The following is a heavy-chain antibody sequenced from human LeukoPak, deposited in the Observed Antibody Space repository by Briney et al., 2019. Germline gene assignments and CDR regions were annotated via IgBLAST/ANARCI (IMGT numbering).Heavy chain of an antibody. CDR3: AKDRNFWSGYIDH. V-gene: IGHV3-30*18. CDR2: ISDDGSDK. J-gene: IGHJ4*02. D-gene: IGHD3-3*01. Sequence: GGSLRLPCAASGFTFSSYWMSWVRQAPGKGLEWVAVISDDGSDKHYADSVKGRFTISRDKSKNTLYLQMNSLRVEDTAVYYCAKDRNFWSGYIDHWGQGTLVTVSS. CDR1: GFTFSSYW.